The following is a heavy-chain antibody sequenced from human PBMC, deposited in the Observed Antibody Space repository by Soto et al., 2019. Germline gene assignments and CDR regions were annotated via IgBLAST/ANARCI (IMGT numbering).Heavy chain of an antibody. CDR3: TRSGGSYSFGY. D-gene: IGHD1-26*01. Sequence: EVQLVESGGGLVQPGESLKLSCAASGFTLSGSAVHWVRQASGKGLEWVGRIRSKTHSYATEYIASVKGRFTMSREDSNNTAYLQMNGLKTDDTAVYYCTRSGGSYSFGYWGQGTLVTVSS. CDR1: GFTLSGSA. CDR2: IRSKTHSYAT. J-gene: IGHJ4*02. V-gene: IGHV3-73*02.